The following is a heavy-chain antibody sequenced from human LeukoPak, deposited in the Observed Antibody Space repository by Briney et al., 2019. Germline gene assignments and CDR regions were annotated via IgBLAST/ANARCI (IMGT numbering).Heavy chain of an antibody. CDR2: KFSHDGTT. Sequence: ASVTVSFTSSGYSFNSHHVHWVRQAPGQGLEWMGVKFSHDGTTSYTQNFQGRHTMTRDTSTSTVYMELSSLRSEDTAVYYCARDSGNFHYDMDVWGQRTTVIASS. CDR3: ARDSGNFHYDMDV. CDR1: GYSFNSHH. D-gene: IGHD3-10*01. V-gene: IGHV1-46*02. J-gene: IGHJ6*02.